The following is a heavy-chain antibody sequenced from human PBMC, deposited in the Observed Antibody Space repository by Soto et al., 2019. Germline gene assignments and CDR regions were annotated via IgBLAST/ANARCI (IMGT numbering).Heavy chain of an antibody. CDR3: ARDFRAEAGFDY. D-gene: IGHD6-13*01. J-gene: IGHJ4*02. CDR1: GFTFSAYR. CDR2: ISSGSSYI. Sequence: GGSLRLACAASGFTFSAYRMNWVRQAPGNGLEWVSSISSGSSYISYADSVRGRFTISRDNAKKSLYLKMNSLRAEDTAVYHCARDFRAEAGFDYWGQRTLVTVS. V-gene: IGHV3-21*01.